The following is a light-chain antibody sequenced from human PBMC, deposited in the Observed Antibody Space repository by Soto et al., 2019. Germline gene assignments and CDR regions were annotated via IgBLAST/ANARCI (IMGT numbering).Light chain of an antibody. CDR1: SGSVSTSYY. CDR3: ALYIGSGIWV. Sequence: QAVVTQEPSFSVSPGETVTLTCGLSSGSVSTSYYPSWYQQTPGQPPRTLFHSTNTRSSGVPDRFSGSIVGNKAALTITGAQTDDESDYYCALYIGSGIWVFGGGTKLTVL. CDR2: STN. V-gene: IGLV8-61*01. J-gene: IGLJ3*02.